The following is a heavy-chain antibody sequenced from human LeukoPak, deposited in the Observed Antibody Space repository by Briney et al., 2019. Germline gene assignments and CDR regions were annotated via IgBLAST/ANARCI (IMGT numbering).Heavy chain of an antibody. CDR2: IKSKTDSGTT. D-gene: IGHD5-18*01. Sequence: NPGGSLRLSCAASGFTFSNVWMSWVRQAPGKGLEWVGRIKSKTDSGTTDYAAPVKGRFTISRDDSKNTLNLQMNSLRAEDTAVYYCARDPLDTAMVTPLRFDYWGQGTLATVSS. J-gene: IGHJ4*02. CDR1: GFTFSNVW. V-gene: IGHV3-15*01. CDR3: ARDPLDTAMVTPLRFDY.